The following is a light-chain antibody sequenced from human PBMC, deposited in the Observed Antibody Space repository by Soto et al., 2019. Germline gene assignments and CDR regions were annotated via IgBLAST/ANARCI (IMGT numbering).Light chain of an antibody. Sequence: DIQMTQSPSSLSASVGDRVTITCQASQNINNYLNWYQQKPGRAPKLLIYDATNLEAGVPSRFRGSGSGTDFTFTISRLQTEDIATYYCQQYDNLPTFGQGTRMEIK. CDR1: QNINNY. CDR2: DAT. V-gene: IGKV1-33*01. J-gene: IGKJ5*01. CDR3: QQYDNLPT.